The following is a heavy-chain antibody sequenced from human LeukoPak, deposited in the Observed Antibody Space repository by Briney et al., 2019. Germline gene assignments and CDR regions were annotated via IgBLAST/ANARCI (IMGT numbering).Heavy chain of an antibody. Sequence: ASVKVSCKVSGYTLTELSMHWVRQAPGKGLEWMGGFDPEDGETIYAQKFQGRVTMTEDTSTDTAYMELSSLRSEDTAVYYCATNSRGGHYFDYWGQGTLVTVSS. J-gene: IGHJ4*02. CDR1: GYTLTELS. D-gene: IGHD3-10*01. CDR3: ATNSRGGHYFDY. V-gene: IGHV1-24*01. CDR2: FDPEDGET.